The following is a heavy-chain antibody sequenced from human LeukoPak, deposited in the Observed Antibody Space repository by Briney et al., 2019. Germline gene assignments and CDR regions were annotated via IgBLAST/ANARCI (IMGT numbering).Heavy chain of an antibody. J-gene: IGHJ4*02. CDR1: GFTFSSHW. Sequence: SGGSLRLTCATSGFTFSSHWMSWVRQAPGKGLEWVANMKQDGSEKYYVDSVKSRFIISRDNVKNSLYLQMNSLRAEDTAVYYCARGGGVEWLRLRYFDYWGQGTLVTVSS. V-gene: IGHV3-7*01. CDR2: MKQDGSEK. CDR3: ARGGGVEWLRLRYFDY. D-gene: IGHD5-12*01.